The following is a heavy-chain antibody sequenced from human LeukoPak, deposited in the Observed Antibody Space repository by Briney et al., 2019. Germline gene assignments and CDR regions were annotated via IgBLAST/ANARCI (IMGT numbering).Heavy chain of an antibody. Sequence: PGGSLRLSCAASGFTFSSYAMSWVRQAPGKGLEWVSVISGSGGSTYYADSVKGRFTISRDNSKNTLYLQMNSLRAEDTAVYYCAKLYCSSTSCYRSYYYYGMDVWGQGTTVTVSS. CDR3: AKLYCSSTSCYRSYYYYGMDV. J-gene: IGHJ6*02. CDR1: GFTFSSYA. D-gene: IGHD2-2*02. V-gene: IGHV3-23*01. CDR2: ISGSGGST.